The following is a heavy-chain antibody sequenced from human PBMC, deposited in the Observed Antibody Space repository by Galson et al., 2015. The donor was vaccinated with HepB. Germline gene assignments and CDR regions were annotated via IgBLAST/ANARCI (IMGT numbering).Heavy chain of an antibody. CDR1: GFTFSSYG. V-gene: IGHV3-30*02. D-gene: IGHD3-10*01. Sequence: SLRLSCAASGFTFSSYGMHWVRQAPGKGLEWVAFIRYDGSNKYYADSVKGRFTISRDNSKNTLYLQMNSLRAEDTAVYYCAKDRFYYGSGSYPLDVWGQGTTVTVSS. CDR3: AKDRFYYGSGSYPLDV. J-gene: IGHJ6*02. CDR2: IRYDGSNK.